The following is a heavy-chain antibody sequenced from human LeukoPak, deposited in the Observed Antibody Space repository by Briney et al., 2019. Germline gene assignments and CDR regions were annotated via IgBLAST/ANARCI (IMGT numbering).Heavy chain of an antibody. CDR3: ARLLGDCSGGSCYFFDY. J-gene: IGHJ4*02. D-gene: IGHD2-15*01. CDR2: IYYSGST. V-gene: IGHV4-39*01. CDR1: GGSISSSNYY. Sequence: PSETLSLTCTVSGGSISSSNYYWGWIRQPPGKGLEWIGNIYYSGSTYYNPSLKSRVAISVDTSKNQLSLKWSSVTAADTAVYYCARLLGDCSGGSCYFFDYWGQGTLVTVSS.